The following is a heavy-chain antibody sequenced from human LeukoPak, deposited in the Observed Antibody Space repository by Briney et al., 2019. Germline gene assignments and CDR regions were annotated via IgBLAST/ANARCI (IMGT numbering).Heavy chain of an antibody. CDR2: VDPEDGET. D-gene: IGHD1-26*01. CDR3: AREGELHLFDY. CDR1: GYTFTDYY. Sequence: ASVKVSCKASGYTFTDYYMHWVQQAPGKGLEWMGRVDPEDGETIYAEKFQGRVTITADTSTDTAYMELSSLRSEDTAVYYCAREGELHLFDYWGQGTLVTVSS. V-gene: IGHV1-69-2*01. J-gene: IGHJ4*02.